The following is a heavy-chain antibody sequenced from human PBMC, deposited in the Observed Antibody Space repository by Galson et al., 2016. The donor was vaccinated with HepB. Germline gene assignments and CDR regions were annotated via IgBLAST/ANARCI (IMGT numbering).Heavy chain of an antibody. CDR1: GFTFSRSG. CDR3: ARDPHASGWAAYFFDA. V-gene: IGHV3-33*01. Sequence: SLRLSCAVSGFTFSRSGMHWVRQAPGKGLEWVAVIWSDGSNRYSADSVQGRFTISRDNSKNTLFLQMNSLRAEDTAVYFCARDPHASGWAAYFFDAWGQGTLVTVSS. CDR2: IWSDGSNR. J-gene: IGHJ5*02. D-gene: IGHD6-19*01.